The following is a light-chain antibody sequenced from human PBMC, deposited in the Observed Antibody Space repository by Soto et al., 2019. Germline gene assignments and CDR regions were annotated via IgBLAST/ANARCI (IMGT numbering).Light chain of an antibody. V-gene: IGKV1-39*01. J-gene: IGKJ1*01. CDR2: TAS. Sequence: DIQMTQSPSSLSASVGDRVTITCRASQNIRGHLVWYQQKPGRAPELLIYTASSLESGVPSRFSGSGSGTDFSLTINSLQPEDSAIYYCQQSYEAPPTFGQGTKAAI. CDR1: QNIRGH. CDR3: QQSYEAPPT.